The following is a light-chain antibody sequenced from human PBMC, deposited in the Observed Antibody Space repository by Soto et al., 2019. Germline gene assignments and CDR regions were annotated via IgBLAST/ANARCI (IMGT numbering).Light chain of an antibody. CDR2: DAS. J-gene: IGKJ5*01. CDR1: QSISNS. Sequence: DIQMAQSPSSLSASIVDRTTITCRASQSISNSLNWYQQKPGKAPKFLIYDASSLESGVPSRFSGSGSGTDFTLTISSLQPEDFASYYCQQSYSTPITFGQGRRLEI. CDR3: QQSYSTPIT. V-gene: IGKV1-39*01.